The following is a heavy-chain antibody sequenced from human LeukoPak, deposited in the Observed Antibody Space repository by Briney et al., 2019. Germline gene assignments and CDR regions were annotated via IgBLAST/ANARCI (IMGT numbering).Heavy chain of an antibody. CDR3: TRDANDFSPRYYFDY. J-gene: IGHJ4*02. D-gene: IGHD3-3*01. CDR2: ISYDGTKQ. CDR1: GFTFSNYA. V-gene: IGHV3-30*04. Sequence: GGSLRLSCAASGFTFSNYAMHWVRQAPGKGLEWVAIISYDGTKQFYADSVKGRFTISRDDSRNTLYLQMNSLRPEDTAVYYCTRDANDFSPRYYFDYWGQGTLVTVSS.